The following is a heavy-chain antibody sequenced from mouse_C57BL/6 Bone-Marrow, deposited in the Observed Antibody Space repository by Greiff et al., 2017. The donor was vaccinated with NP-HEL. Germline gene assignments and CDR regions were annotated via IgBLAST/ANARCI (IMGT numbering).Heavy chain of an antibody. CDR1: GYTFTSYW. Sequence: QVQLQQPGAELVKPGASVKLSCKASGYTFTSYWMHWVKQRPGQGLEWIGMIHPNSGSTNYNEKFKSKATLTVEKSSSTAYMQLSSLTSEDSAVYYCASRVTTGVYYAMDYWGQGTSVTVSS. J-gene: IGHJ4*01. CDR3: ASRVTTGVYYAMDY. D-gene: IGHD2-2*01. V-gene: IGHV1-64*01. CDR2: IHPNSGST.